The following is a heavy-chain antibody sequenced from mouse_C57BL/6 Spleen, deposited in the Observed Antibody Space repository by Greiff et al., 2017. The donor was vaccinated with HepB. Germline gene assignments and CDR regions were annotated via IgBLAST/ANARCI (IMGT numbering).Heavy chain of an antibody. V-gene: IGHV1-69*01. D-gene: IGHD3-2*02. J-gene: IGHJ3*01. CDR3: ARLTAQAGAY. CDR1: GYTFTSYW. CDR2: IDPSDSYT. Sequence: VQLQQPGAELVMPGASVKLSCKASGYTFTSYWMHWVKQRPGQGLEWIGEIDPSDSYTNYNQKFKGKSTLTVDKSSSTAYMQLSSLTSEDSAVYYCARLTAQAGAYWGQGTLVTVSA.